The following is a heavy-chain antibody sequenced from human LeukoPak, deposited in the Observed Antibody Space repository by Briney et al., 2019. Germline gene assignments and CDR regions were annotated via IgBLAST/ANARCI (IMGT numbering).Heavy chain of an antibody. V-gene: IGHV1-69*13. Sequence: GASVKVSCKASGGTFSSYAISWVRQAPGQGLEWMGGIILIFGTANYAQKFQGRVTITADESTSTAYMELSSLRSEDTAVYYCARDQSRVYGMDVWGQGTTVTVSS. CDR1: GGTFSSYA. J-gene: IGHJ6*02. CDR2: IILIFGTA. CDR3: ARDQSRVYGMDV.